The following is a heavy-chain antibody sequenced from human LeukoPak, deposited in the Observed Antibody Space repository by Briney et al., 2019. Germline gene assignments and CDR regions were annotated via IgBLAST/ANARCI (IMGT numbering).Heavy chain of an antibody. D-gene: IGHD6-13*01. CDR1: GFTFDDYA. J-gene: IGHJ3*02. CDR3: AKDWGSAGYAFDS. V-gene: IGHV3-9*01. Sequence: PGRSLRLSCAASGFTFDDYAMHWVRQAPGKGLEWVSGISWDSGSIGYADSVKGRFTISRDNAKNSLYLQMNSLRAEDTGLYYCAKDWGSAGYAFDSWGQGTMVTDSS. CDR2: ISWDSGSI.